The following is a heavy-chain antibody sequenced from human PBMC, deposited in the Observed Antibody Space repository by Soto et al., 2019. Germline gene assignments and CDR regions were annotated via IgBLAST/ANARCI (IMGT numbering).Heavy chain of an antibody. CDR2: ISYDGSNK. CDR3: AREIQLWLRSYGMDV. V-gene: IGHV3-30-3*01. Sequence: GGSLRLSCAASGFTFSSYAMHWVRQAPGKGLEWVAVISYDGSNKYYADSVKGRFTISRDNSKNTLYLQMNSLRAEDTAVYYCAREIQLWLRSYGMDVWGQGTTVTVSS. D-gene: IGHD5-18*01. CDR1: GFTFSSYA. J-gene: IGHJ6*02.